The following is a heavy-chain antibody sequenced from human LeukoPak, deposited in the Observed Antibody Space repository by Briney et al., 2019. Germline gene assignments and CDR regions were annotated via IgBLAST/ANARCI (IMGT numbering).Heavy chain of an antibody. Sequence: PGGSLRLSCAASGFTFSSYAMSWVRQAPGKGLEWVSGIGGNGVSTYYADSVKGRFTVSRDNSKNTLYLQMNSLRAEDTALYYCASPPSLRFLEWWSFGFWGQGTLVTVSS. CDR1: GFTFSSYA. CDR2: IGGNGVST. D-gene: IGHD3-3*01. J-gene: IGHJ4*02. CDR3: ASPPSLRFLEWWSFGF. V-gene: IGHV3-23*01.